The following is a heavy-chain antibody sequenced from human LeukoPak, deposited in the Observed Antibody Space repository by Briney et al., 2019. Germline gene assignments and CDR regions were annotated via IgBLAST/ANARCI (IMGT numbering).Heavy chain of an antibody. CDR3: XXXXXXYYDNSLGYFDL. J-gene: IGHJ2*01. CDR2: ISWNSDSI. Sequence: GGSLRLSCVASGFTFSSYSMSWVRQAPGKGLEWVSGISWNSDSIGSADSVKGRFTISRDNAKNSLYLQMNSLRVEDMAFYYXXXXXXXYYDNSLGYFDLWGRGTLVTVSS. D-gene: IGHD3-22*01. V-gene: IGHV3-9*03. CDR1: GFTFSSYS.